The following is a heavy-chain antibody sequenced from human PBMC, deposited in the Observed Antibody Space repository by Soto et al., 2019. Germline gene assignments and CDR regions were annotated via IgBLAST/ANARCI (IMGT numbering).Heavy chain of an antibody. V-gene: IGHV1-69*01. CDR3: ARVLYYGSGSYSTYGMDV. CDR2: VSPPFRTS. CDR1: GVSFNNNG. D-gene: IGHD3-10*01. Sequence: QVQLVQSGAEVKKPGSSVKVSCKTSGVSFNNNGIGWVRQAPGHGLEWMGGVSPPFRTSNYARKFQGRISVTAAASMVKVKMELSSLTSEDTAQYYCARVLYYGSGSYSTYGMDVWGQGPTVTVSS. J-gene: IGHJ6*02.